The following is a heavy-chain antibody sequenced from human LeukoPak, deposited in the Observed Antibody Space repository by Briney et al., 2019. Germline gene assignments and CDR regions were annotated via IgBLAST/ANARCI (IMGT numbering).Heavy chain of an antibody. J-gene: IGHJ4*02. Sequence: ASVKVSCKASGYTFTGYYMHWVRQAPGQGLEWMGWINPNSGATNYAQKFQGRVTMTRDTSITTAYMELSGLRSDDTAVYYCARCDYAYKAIDYWGQGTLVTVSS. V-gene: IGHV1-2*02. D-gene: IGHD4-17*01. CDR1: GYTFTGYY. CDR3: ARCDYAYKAIDY. CDR2: INPNSGAT.